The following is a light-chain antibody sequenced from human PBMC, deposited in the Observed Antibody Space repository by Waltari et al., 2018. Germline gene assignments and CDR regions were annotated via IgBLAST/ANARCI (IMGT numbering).Light chain of an antibody. CDR2: DNN. CDR1: SSDMGTNY. CDR3: GTWDGSLSAL. Sequence: QSVLTQPPSVSAAPGQPVTLSCSVSSSDMGTNYVSWYQQLPGTAPKLLIYDNNKRPSGIPDRFSGSKSGTSATLGITGLQTGDEADYYCGTWDGSLSALFGGGTKLTVL. V-gene: IGLV1-51*01. J-gene: IGLJ2*01.